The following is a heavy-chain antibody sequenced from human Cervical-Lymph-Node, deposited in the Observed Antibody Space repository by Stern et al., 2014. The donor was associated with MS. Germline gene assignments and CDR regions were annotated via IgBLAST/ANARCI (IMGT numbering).Heavy chain of an antibody. Sequence: VQLVESGGGVVQPGRSLRLSCAASGFTFSSYGMHWVRQAPGKGLEWGAGIWYDGSNKYYADSVKGRFTISRDNSKNTLYLQMNSLRAEDTAVYYCARDQVAVTTLYGMDVWGQGTTVTVSS. CDR2: IWYDGSNK. CDR1: GFTFSSYG. J-gene: IGHJ6*02. D-gene: IGHD4-17*01. V-gene: IGHV3-33*01. CDR3: ARDQVAVTTLYGMDV.